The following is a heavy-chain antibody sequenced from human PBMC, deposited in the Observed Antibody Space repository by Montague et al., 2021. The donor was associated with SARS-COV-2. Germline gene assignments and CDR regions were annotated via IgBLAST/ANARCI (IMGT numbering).Heavy chain of an antibody. V-gene: IGHV4-34*01. CDR3: ARLRDGVVPSPILGVGPYYSYYYMDV. CDR1: GTSLSGYY. Sequence: SETLSLTCAVHGTSLSGYYWNWIRQPPGKGLEWIGEINHGGSTKYSPSLKSRLTMSADTSKNQFSLKLTSVAAADTAVYYCARLRDGVVPSPILGVGPYYSYYYMDVWGRGTTVTVSS. D-gene: IGHD3-10*01. CDR2: INHGGST. J-gene: IGHJ6*03.